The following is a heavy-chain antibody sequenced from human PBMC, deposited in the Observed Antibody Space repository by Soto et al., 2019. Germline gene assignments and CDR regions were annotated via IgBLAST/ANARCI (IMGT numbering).Heavy chain of an antibody. CDR2: IYHSGST. V-gene: IGHV4-4*02. J-gene: IGHJ6*02. Sequence: SETLSLTCAVSGGSISSSNWWSWVRQPPGKGLEWIGEIYHSGSTNYNPSLKSRVTISVDKSKNQFSLKLNSVTAADTAVYYCARVNYGNYYYYYGMDVWGQGTTVTVS. CDR1: GGSISSSNW. CDR3: ARVNYGNYYYYYGMDV. D-gene: IGHD4-17*01.